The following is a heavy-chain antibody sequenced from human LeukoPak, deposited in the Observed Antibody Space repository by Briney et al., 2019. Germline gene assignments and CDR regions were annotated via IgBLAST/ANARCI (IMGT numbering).Heavy chain of an antibody. V-gene: IGHV4-61*02. CDR2: IYTSGST. CDR3: ARVDCSGGSCYVDY. J-gene: IGHJ4*02. Sequence: SETLSLTCTVSGGSISSGGYYWSWIRQPAGKGLEWIGRIYTSGSTNYNPSLKSRVTMSVDTSKNQFSLQLSSVAAADTAVYYCARVDCSGGSCYVDYWGQGTLVTVSS. D-gene: IGHD2-15*01. CDR1: GGSISSGGYY.